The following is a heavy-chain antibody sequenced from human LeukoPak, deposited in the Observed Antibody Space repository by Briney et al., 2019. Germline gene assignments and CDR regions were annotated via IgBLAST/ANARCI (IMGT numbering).Heavy chain of an antibody. CDR3: ARGKDIRYYYGSGSYYY. CDR2: IYTSGST. Sequence: SETLSLTCTVSGGSISSGSYYWSWIRQPAGKGLEWIGRIYTSGSTNYNPSLKSRVTISVDTSKNQFSLKLSSVTAADTAVYYCARGKDIRYYYGSGSYYYWGQGTLVTVSS. V-gene: IGHV4-61*02. CDR1: GGSISSGSYY. D-gene: IGHD3-10*01. J-gene: IGHJ4*02.